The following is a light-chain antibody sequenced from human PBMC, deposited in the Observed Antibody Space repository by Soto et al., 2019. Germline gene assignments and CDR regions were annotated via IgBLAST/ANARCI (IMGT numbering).Light chain of an antibody. J-gene: IGKJ2*01. Sequence: EIVLTQSPGTLSLSPGERATLSCRASQSVRSSFLAWYQQRPGQAPRLLIYAASSRATGIPDRFSGSGSGTDFTLTISGLEPEDFAEYYCQQYQTSGRTFGQGSKLEIK. CDR2: AAS. V-gene: IGKV3-20*01. CDR1: QSVRSSF. CDR3: QQYQTSGRT.